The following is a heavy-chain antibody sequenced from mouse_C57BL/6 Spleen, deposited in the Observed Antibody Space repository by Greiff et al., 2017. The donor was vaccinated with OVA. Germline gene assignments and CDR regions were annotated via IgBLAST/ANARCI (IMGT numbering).Heavy chain of an antibody. Sequence: LMESGPGLVKPSQSLSLTCSVTGYSITSGYYWNWFRQFPGNKLEWIDYLCYDGCNNYNPSLKNRISITRDTTKNQIFLKLKSVTTEDTATYDCARGDYDGAWFAYWGQGTLVTVSA. CDR2: LCYDGCN. D-gene: IGHD2-4*01. CDR1: GYSITSGYY. V-gene: IGHV3-6*01. CDR3: ARGDYDGAWFAY. J-gene: IGHJ3*01.